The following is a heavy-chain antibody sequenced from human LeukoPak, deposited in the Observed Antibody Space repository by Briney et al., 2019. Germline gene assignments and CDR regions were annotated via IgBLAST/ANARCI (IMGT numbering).Heavy chain of an antibody. V-gene: IGHV4-61*05. J-gene: IGHJ5*02. CDR1: GGSISSSSYY. Sequence: SETLSLTCTVSGGSISSSSYYWGWIRQPPGKGLEWIGYIYYSGSTNYNPSLKSRVTISVDTSKNQFSLKLSSVTAADTAVYYCARAHSSSIRTTFDPWGQGTLVTVSS. CDR3: ARAHSSSIRTTFDP. CDR2: IYYSGST. D-gene: IGHD6-13*01.